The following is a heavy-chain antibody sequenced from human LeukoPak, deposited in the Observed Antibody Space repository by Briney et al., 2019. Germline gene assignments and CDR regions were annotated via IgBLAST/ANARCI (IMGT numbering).Heavy chain of an antibody. J-gene: IGHJ4*02. CDR1: GFTFDDYA. CDR3: AKDTSIAARRGYFDY. V-gene: IGHV3-9*01. D-gene: IGHD6-6*01. Sequence: GGSLRLSCAASGFTFDDYAMHWVRQAPGKGLEWVSGISWNSGSIGYADSVKGRFTISRDNARNSLYLQMNSLRAEDTALYYCAKDTSIAARRGYFDYWGQGTLVTVSS. CDR2: ISWNSGSI.